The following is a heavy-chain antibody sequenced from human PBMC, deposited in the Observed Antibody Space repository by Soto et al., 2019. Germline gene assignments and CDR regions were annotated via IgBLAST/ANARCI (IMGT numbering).Heavy chain of an antibody. CDR3: ASLVGVTSGTYPWYFDY. J-gene: IGHJ4*02. CDR2: IYYSGST. V-gene: IGHV4-31*02. D-gene: IGHD1-26*01. Sequence: WTWIRQHPGKGLEWIAYIYYSGSTYYNPSLKSRVTITVDTSKNQFSLKLSSVTAADTAVYYFASLVGVTSGTYPWYFDYWGQGTLVTVSS.